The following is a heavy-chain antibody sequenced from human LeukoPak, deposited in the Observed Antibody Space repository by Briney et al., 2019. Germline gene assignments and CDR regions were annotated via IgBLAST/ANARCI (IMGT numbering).Heavy chain of an antibody. CDR2: IHYSGTT. V-gene: IGHV4-61*01. D-gene: IGHD3-3*02. Sequence: PSETLSLTCTVSGGSVSSDTYYWSWIRQPPGKGLEWIGYIHYSGTTNYNPSLKSRVTISVDTSKNQFSLKLSSVTAADTAIYYCARLISIHDAFDIWGQGTLVTVS. CDR1: GGSVSSDTYY. J-gene: IGHJ3*02. CDR3: ARLISIHDAFDI.